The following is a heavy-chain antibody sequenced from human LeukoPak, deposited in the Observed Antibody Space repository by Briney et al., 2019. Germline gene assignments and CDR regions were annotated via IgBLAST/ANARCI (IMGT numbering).Heavy chain of an antibody. CDR2: IYYSGST. CDR3: ARMLRGYRSPFYN. D-gene: IGHD5-12*01. CDR1: GGSISSYY. J-gene: IGHJ4*02. V-gene: IGHV4-59*01. Sequence: SETLSLTCTVSGGSISSYYWSWIRQPPGKGLEWIGYIYYSGSTNYNPSLKSRVTISVDTSKNQFSLKLSSVTAADTAVYYCARMLRGYRSPFYNWDQGTLVTVSS.